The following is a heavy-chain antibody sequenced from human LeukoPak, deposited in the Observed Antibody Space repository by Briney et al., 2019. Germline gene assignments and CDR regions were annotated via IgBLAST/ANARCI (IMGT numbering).Heavy chain of an antibody. CDR3: AKEIDGFDV. CDR2: IRFDGGDT. Sequence: GGSLRLSCAASGFTFNNYWMHWVRQAPGMGLVWVSSIRFDGGDTAYADSAKGRFSISRDNAKNTMFLQMNNLRAEDTAVYYCAKEIDGFDVWGQGTLVTVSS. J-gene: IGHJ3*01. CDR1: GFTFNNYW. V-gene: IGHV3-74*01.